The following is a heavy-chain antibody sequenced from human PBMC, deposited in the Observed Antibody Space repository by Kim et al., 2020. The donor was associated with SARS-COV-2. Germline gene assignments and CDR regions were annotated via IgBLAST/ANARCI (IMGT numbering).Heavy chain of an antibody. D-gene: IGHD6-13*01. Sequence: SETLSLTCTVSGGSISSSSYYWGWIRQPPGKGLEWIGSIYYSGSTYYNPSLKSRVTISVDTSKNQFSLKLSSVTAADTAVYYCARDLAADDYYYYGMDVWGQGTTVTVSS. CDR3: ARDLAADDYYYYGMDV. J-gene: IGHJ6*02. CDR2: IYYSGST. CDR1: GGSISSSSYY. V-gene: IGHV4-39*02.